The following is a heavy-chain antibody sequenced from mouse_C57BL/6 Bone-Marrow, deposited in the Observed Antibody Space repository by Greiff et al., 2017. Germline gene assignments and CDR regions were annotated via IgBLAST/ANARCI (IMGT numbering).Heavy chain of an antibody. CDR3: ARRNFFAY. J-gene: IGHJ3*01. V-gene: IGHV1-81*01. CDR2: IYPRSGNT. Sequence: VQLQQSGAELARPGASVKLSCKASGYTFTSYGISWVKQRTGQGLEWIGEIYPRSGNTSYNEKFKGKATLTADKSSSTAYMELRSLTSEDSAVYFCARRNFFAYWGQGTLVTVSA. CDR1: GYTFTSYG.